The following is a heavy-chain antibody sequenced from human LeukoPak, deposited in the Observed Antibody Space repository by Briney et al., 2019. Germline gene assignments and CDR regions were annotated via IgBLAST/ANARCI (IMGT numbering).Heavy chain of an antibody. J-gene: IGHJ6*04. V-gene: IGHV3-15*01. CDR3: TAGYSGYDYPFGMDV. D-gene: IGHD5-12*01. CDR1: GFTFSNAW. CDR2: IKSKTEGGTT. Sequence: GGSLRLSCAASGFTFSNAWMSWVRQAPGKGLEWVGRIKSKTEGGTTDYAAPVKGRFTISRDDSKNTLYLQMNSLKTEETAVYYCTAGYSGYDYPFGMDVWGKGTTVTVSS.